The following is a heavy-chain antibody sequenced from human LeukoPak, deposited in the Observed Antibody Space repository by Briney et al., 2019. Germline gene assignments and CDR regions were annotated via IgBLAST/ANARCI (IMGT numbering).Heavy chain of an antibody. Sequence: TSVKVSCKAFGYTFTSYDINWVRQATGQGLEWMGWMNPNSGNTGYAQKFQGRVTMTRNTSISTAYMELSSLRSEDTAVYYCARDAATIDFDSWGQGTLVTVSS. CDR1: GYTFTSYD. V-gene: IGHV1-8*01. CDR2: MNPNSGNT. J-gene: IGHJ4*02. CDR3: ARDAATIDFDS. D-gene: IGHD5-24*01.